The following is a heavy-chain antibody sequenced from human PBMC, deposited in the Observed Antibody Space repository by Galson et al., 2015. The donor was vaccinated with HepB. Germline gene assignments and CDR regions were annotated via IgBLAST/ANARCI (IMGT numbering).Heavy chain of an antibody. CDR3: ARDGITGTNYYYMDV. CDR2: TYYRSKWYN. Sequence: RQSPSRGLEWLGRTYYRSKWYNDYAVSVKSRITINPDASKNQFSLQLNSVTPEDTAVYYCARDGITGTNYYYMDVWGKGTTVTVSS. D-gene: IGHD1-7*01. V-gene: IGHV6-1*01. J-gene: IGHJ6*03.